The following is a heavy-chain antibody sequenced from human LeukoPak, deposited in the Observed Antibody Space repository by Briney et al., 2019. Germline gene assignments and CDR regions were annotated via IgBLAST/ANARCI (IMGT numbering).Heavy chain of an antibody. CDR3: ARQSSTYYDVLTGPFDI. J-gene: IGHJ3*02. V-gene: IGHV4-4*07. CDR2: IYTSGST. Sequence: SETLSLTCTVSGGSISSYYWSWIRQPAGKGLEWIGRIYTSGSTNYNPSLNSRVTMSVDTSKNQFSLNLSSVTAADTAVYYCARQSSTYYDVLTGPFDIRGQGTMVTVSS. D-gene: IGHD3-9*01. CDR1: GGSISSYY.